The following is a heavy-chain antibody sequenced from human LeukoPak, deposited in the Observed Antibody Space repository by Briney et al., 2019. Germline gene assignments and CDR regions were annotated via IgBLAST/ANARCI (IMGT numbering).Heavy chain of an antibody. J-gene: IGHJ4*02. CDR1: GGSISSYY. Sequence: SETLSLTCTVSGGSISSYYWSWIRQPPGKGLEWIGYIYYSGSTNYNPSLKSRVTISVDTSKNQFSLKLSSVTAADTAVYYCARETYYYDSSGYYFYHRAFDYWGQGTLVTVSS. CDR3: ARETYYYDSSGYYFYHRAFDY. V-gene: IGHV4-59*12. D-gene: IGHD3-22*01. CDR2: IYYSGST.